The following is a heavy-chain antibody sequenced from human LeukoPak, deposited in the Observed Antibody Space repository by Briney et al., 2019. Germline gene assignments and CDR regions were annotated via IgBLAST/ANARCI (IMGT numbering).Heavy chain of an antibody. J-gene: IGHJ4*02. V-gene: IGHV3-30*18. CDR3: AKDNSAYCSSTSCPLGYFDY. Sequence: GGSLRLSCAASGFTVSTNFMGWVRQAPGKGLEWVAVISYDGSNKYYADSVKGRFTISRDNSKNTLYLQMNSLRAEDTAVYYCAKDNSAYCSSTSCPLGYFDYWGQGTLVTVSS. CDR1: GFTVSTNF. CDR2: ISYDGSNK. D-gene: IGHD2-2*01.